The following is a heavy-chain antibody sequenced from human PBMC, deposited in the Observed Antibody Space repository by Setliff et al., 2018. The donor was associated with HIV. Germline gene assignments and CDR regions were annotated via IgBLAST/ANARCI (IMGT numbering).Heavy chain of an antibody. CDR3: ARGPLSSLWTGFYTGAFDI. Sequence: PGESLKISCKGSGYSFTSYWICWVRQMPGKGLEWMGIIYPGDSDTRYSPSFQGQVTISADKPISTAYLQWSSLKASDTAMYYCARGPLSSLWTGFYTGAFDIWGQGTTVTVSS. D-gene: IGHD3-3*01. V-gene: IGHV5-51*01. J-gene: IGHJ3*02. CDR1: GYSFTSYW. CDR2: IYPGDSDT.